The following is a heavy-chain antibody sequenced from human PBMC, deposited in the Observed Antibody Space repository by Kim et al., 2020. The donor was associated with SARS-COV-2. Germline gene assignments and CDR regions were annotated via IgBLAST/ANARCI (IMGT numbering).Heavy chain of an antibody. CDR2: IWYDGSNK. J-gene: IGHJ4*02. CDR3: AGDWAKWNDVLVIGY. CDR1: GFTFSSYG. V-gene: IGHV3-33*01. Sequence: GGSLRLSCAASGFTFSSYGMHWVRQAPGKGLEWVAVIWYDGSNKYYADSVKGRFTISRDNSKNTLYLQMNSLRAEDTAVYYCAGDWAKWNDVLVIGYWGPGTLVTVSA. D-gene: IGHD1-1*01.